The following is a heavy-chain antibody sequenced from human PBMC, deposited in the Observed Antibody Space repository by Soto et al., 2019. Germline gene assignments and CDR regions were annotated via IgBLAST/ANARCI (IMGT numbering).Heavy chain of an antibody. CDR2: IYYSGST. D-gene: IGHD2-8*01. CDR3: ARSRDIVLMVYALYFDY. Sequence: SETLSLTXTVSGGSISSSSYYWGWIRQPPGKGLEWIGSIYYSGSTYYNPSLKSRVTISVDTSKNQFSLKLSSVTAADTAVYYCARSRDIVLMVYALYFDYWGQGTLVTVSS. J-gene: IGHJ4*02. V-gene: IGHV4-39*01. CDR1: GGSISSSSYY.